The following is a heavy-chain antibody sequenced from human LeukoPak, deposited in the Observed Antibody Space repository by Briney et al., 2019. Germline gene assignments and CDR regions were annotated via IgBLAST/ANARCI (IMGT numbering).Heavy chain of an antibody. CDR2: MNPNSGNT. D-gene: IGHD3-10*01. CDR3: AGRSAYGSGSYYVDY. CDR1: GYTFTSYD. J-gene: IGHJ4*02. Sequence: ASVKVSCKASGYTFTSYDINWVRQATGQGLEWMGWMNPNSGNTGYAQKFQGRVTIARNTSITTTYMELSSLRSEDTAVYYCAGRSAYGSGSYYVDYWGQGTLVTVSS. V-gene: IGHV1-8*03.